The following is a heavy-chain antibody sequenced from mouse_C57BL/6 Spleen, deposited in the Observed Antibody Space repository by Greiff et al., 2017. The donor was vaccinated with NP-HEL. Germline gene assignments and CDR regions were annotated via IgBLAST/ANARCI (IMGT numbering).Heavy chain of an antibody. D-gene: IGHD1-1*01. CDR2: IDPSDSET. CDR3: ARAYDYGSSYAMDY. Sequence: QVQLQQPGAELVRPGSSVKLSCKASGYTFTSYWMHWVKQRPIQGLEWIGNIDPSDSETHYNQKFKDKATLTVDKSSSTGYMQLSSLTSEDSAVYYCARAYDYGSSYAMDYWGQGTSVTVSS. J-gene: IGHJ4*01. CDR1: GYTFTSYW. V-gene: IGHV1-52*01.